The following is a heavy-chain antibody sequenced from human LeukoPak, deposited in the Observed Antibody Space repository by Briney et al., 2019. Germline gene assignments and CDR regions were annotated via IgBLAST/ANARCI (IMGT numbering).Heavy chain of an antibody. CDR2: IRYDGSNK. CDR1: GFTFSSYG. V-gene: IGHV3-30*02. CDR3: AKDGNSGWYSYYYMDV. D-gene: IGHD6-19*01. Sequence: SGGSLRLSCAASGFTFSSYGMHWVRQAPGKGLEWVAFIRYDGSNKYYADSVKGRFTISRDNSKNTLYLQMNSLRAEDTAVYYCAKDGNSGWYSYYYMDVWGKGTTVTISS. J-gene: IGHJ6*03.